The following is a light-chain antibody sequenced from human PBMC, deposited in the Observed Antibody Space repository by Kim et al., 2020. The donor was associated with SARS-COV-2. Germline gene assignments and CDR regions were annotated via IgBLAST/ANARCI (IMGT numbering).Light chain of an antibody. J-gene: IGKJ1*01. V-gene: IGKV1-5*03. CDR3: QQYDSSWT. CDR2: KAS. Sequence: ASVGDTVTITCRASQSVNDWLAWYQQKPGKAPKLLIYKASSLTSGVPSRFSGSGSGREFTLTISSLQPDDFGTYYCQQYDSSWTFGQGTKVDIK. CDR1: QSVNDW.